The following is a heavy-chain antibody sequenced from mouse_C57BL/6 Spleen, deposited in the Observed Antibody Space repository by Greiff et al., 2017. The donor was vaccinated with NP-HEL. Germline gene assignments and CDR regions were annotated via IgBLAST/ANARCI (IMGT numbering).Heavy chain of an antibody. CDR2: IYPGSGST. CDR3: AREGGGNYDYAMDY. V-gene: IGHV1-55*01. J-gene: IGHJ4*01. CDR1: GYTFTSYW. D-gene: IGHD2-1*01. Sequence: VQLQQPGAELVKPGASVKMSCKASGYTFTSYWITWVKQRPGQGLEWIGDIYPGSGSTNYNEKFKSKATLTVDTSSSTAYMQLSSLTSVDSAVYYCAREGGGNYDYAMDYWGQGTSVTVSS.